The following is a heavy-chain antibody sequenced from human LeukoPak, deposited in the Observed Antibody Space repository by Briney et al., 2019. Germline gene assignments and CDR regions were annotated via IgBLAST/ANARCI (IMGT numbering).Heavy chain of an antibody. CDR3: ARVVAGTKDFQH. J-gene: IGHJ1*01. CDR2: VYYGGST. Sequence: SETLSLTCTVSGGPISSPNHFWGWGRQPPGKGLEWIGSVYYGGSTYSTPSLKSRVTMSADTSKNQFSLTLSSVTAADTAVYYCARVVAGTKDFQHWGQGTLVTVSS. D-gene: IGHD6-19*01. CDR1: GGPISSPNHF. V-gene: IGHV4-39*01.